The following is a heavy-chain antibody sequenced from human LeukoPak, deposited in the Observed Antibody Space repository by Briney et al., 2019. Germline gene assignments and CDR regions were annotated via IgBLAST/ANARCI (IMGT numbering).Heavy chain of an antibody. CDR1: GYTFTSYY. D-gene: IGHD3-10*01. CDR2: INPSGGST. V-gene: IGHV1-46*03. CDR3: ARDDIDYGSGSYMDY. Sequence: ASVKVSCKASGYTFTSYYMHWLRQAPGQGLEWMGIINPSGGSTSYAQKFQGRVTMTRDTSTSTVYMELSSLRSEDTAVYYCARDDIDYGSGSYMDYWGQGPWSPSPQ. J-gene: IGHJ4*02.